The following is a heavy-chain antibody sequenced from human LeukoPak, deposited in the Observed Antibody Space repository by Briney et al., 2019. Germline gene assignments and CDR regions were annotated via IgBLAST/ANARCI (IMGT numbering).Heavy chain of an antibody. D-gene: IGHD3-16*02. CDR2: ISAYNGNT. V-gene: IGHV1-18*01. CDR3: ARDPSPLITFGGVIVRPPNYYYYYGMDV. J-gene: IGHJ6*02. CDR1: GYTFTSYG. Sequence: VASVKVSCKASGYTFTSYGISWVRQAPGQGLEGMGWISAYNGNTNYAQKLQGRVTMTTDTSTSTAYMELRSLRSDDTAVYYCARDPSPLITFGGVIVRPPNYYYYYGMDVWGQGTTVTVSS.